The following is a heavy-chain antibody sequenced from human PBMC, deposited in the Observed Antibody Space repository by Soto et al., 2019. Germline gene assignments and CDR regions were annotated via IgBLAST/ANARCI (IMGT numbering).Heavy chain of an antibody. Sequence: QVRLQESGPGLVKPSETLSLTCTVSGGSISSYYWSWIRQPPGKGLEWLGYIYYSGSTNYNPSLKSRVTISVDTSKNQFSLKLSSVTAADTAVYYCARSPPEGYSYGDFDYWGQGTLVTVSS. CDR3: ARSPPEGYSYGDFDY. J-gene: IGHJ4*02. CDR2: IYYSGST. CDR1: GGSISSYY. V-gene: IGHV4-59*08. D-gene: IGHD5-18*01.